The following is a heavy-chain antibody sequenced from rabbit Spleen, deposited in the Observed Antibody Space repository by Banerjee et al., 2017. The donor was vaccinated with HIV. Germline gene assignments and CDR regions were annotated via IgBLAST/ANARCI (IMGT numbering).Heavy chain of an antibody. D-gene: IGHD2-1*01. J-gene: IGHJ4*01. CDR1: GVSFSSNHY. CDR2: IYGGSSGYT. V-gene: IGHV1S40*01. Sequence: QSLEESGGDLVKPGASLTLTCTASGVSFSSNHYMCWVRQAPGKGLEWIACIYGGSSGYTYYASWAKGRFTISKTSTTVDLKVTSLTAADTATYFCARGSATMTMVITGYYFNLWGQGTLVTVS. CDR3: ARGSATMTMVITGYYFNL.